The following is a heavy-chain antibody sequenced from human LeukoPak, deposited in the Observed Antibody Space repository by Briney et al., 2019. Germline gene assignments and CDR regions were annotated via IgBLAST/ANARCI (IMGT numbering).Heavy chain of an antibody. CDR3: ARDRDKQQLDP. J-gene: IGHJ5*02. Sequence: SETLSLTCTVSGGSISSGGYYWSWISQHPGKGLEWIGYIYYSGSTYYNPSLKSRVTISVDTSKNQFSLKLSSVTAADTAVYYCARDRDKQQLDPWGQGTLVTVSS. D-gene: IGHD6-13*01. CDR1: GGSISSGGYY. V-gene: IGHV4-31*03. CDR2: IYYSGST.